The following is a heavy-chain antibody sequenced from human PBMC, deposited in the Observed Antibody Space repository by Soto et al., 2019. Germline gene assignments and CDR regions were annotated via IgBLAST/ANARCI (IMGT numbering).Heavy chain of an antibody. Sequence: VPLVESGGGSVQPGGSLRLSCVASGITFSGFWMHWVRQVPGKGLVWVARVDSAGSGTSYADSVKGRFTISRDNAKNPLSLQMDSLRVEDTAVDYCATVFEHWGQGILVTVSS. J-gene: IGHJ4*02. CDR1: GITFSGFW. CDR3: ATVFEH. CDR2: VDSAGSGT. V-gene: IGHV3-74*01.